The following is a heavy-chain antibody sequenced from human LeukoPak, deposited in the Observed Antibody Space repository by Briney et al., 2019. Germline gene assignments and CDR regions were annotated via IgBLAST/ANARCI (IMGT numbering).Heavy chain of an antibody. Sequence: SETLSLTCTVSGGSFSTYYWSWIRQPPGKGLEWIGYIYCNGATDYNPSLKSRVTISVDTSKNEFSLKLSSVTAADTAVYYCAREPGYSSSNNTWGQGTLVTVSS. CDR1: GGSFSTYY. CDR2: IYCNGAT. D-gene: IGHD6-13*01. J-gene: IGHJ5*02. CDR3: AREPGYSSSNNT. V-gene: IGHV4-59*01.